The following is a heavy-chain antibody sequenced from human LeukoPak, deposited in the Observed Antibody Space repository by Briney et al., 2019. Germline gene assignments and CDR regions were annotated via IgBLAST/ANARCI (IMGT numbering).Heavy chain of an antibody. V-gene: IGHV3-21*01. D-gene: IGHD2-2*02. Sequence: GGSLRLSCAASGFTFSSYSMNWVRQAPGKGLEWVSSISSNSSYIYYADSVKGRFTISRDNAKHSLYLQMNSLRAEDTAVYSCARKNIVVVPAAIFTGGYYFDYWGQGPLVTVSS. CDR2: ISSNSSYI. CDR3: ARKNIVVVPAAIFTGGYYFDY. J-gene: IGHJ4*02. CDR1: GFTFSSYS.